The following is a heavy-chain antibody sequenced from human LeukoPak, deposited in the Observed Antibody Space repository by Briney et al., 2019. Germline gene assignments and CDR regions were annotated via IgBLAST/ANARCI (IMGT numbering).Heavy chain of an antibody. CDR3: ARVNCGGDCYSSRGDWFDP. CDR1: GGSVSSGSYY. D-gene: IGHD2-21*02. Sequence: SETLSLTCTVSGGSVSSGSYYWTWIRQPPRKGLEWIGYIYYSGSTNYRPSLKSRFTISVDTSKNQFSLKLSSVTAADTAVYYCARVNCGGDCYSSRGDWFDPWGQGTLLTVSS. J-gene: IGHJ5*02. V-gene: IGHV4-61*01. CDR2: IYYSGST.